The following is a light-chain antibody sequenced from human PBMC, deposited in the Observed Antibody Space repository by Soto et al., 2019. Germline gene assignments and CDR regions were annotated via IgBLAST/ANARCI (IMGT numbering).Light chain of an antibody. Sequence: DIQMTQSPSTLSASVGDRVSITCRASQSISRQLAWYQQKPGKAPNLLIYQASNLETGVPSRFTGSGSGTEFTLTISSLQSEDFAVYYCQQYNIWSSITFGQGTRLEIK. CDR3: QQYNIWSSIT. V-gene: IGKV1-5*03. CDR1: QSISRQ. J-gene: IGKJ5*01. CDR2: QAS.